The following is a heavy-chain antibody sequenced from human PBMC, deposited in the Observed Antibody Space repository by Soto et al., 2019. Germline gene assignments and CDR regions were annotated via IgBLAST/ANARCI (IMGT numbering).Heavy chain of an antibody. CDR2: MNPNSGNT. CDR1: GYTFTSYD. J-gene: IGHJ6*03. Sequence: QMQLVQSGAEVKKPGASVKVSCKASGYTFTSYDINWVRQATGQGLEWMGWMNPNSGNTGYAQKFQGRVTMTRNTSISTAYMELSSLRYEDTAVYYCARSPPHCSSTSCYSYYYYYYMDVWGKGTTVTVSS. D-gene: IGHD2-2*02. V-gene: IGHV1-8*01. CDR3: ARSPPHCSSTSCYSYYYYYYMDV.